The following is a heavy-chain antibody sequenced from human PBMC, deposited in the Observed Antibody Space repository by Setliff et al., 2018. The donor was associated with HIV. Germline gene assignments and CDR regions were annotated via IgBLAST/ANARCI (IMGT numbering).Heavy chain of an antibody. Sequence: SETLSLTCTVSGGSISSFYWSWIRQPPGKGLEWIGYIYYSGSTNYNPSLKSRVTISVDTSKNQFSLKLNSVTAADTAVYYCARSPPTTFWSGYTYYYYMDVWGKGTTVTVSS. J-gene: IGHJ6*03. D-gene: IGHD3-3*01. V-gene: IGHV4-59*01. CDR2: IYYSGST. CDR1: GGSISSFY. CDR3: ARSPPTTFWSGYTYYYYMDV.